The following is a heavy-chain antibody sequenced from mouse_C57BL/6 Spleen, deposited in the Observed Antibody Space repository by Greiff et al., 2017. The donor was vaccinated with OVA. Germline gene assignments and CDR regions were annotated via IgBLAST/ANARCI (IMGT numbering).Heavy chain of an antibody. CDR2: IWSGGSK. CDR3: ARKMSSGYFDA. J-gene: IGHJ1*03. V-gene: IGHV2-2*01. Sequence: VKLQESGPGLVQPSQSLSITCTVSGFSLTSYGVHWVRQSPGKGLEWLGVIWSGGSKDYNAAFIPRLSISKDNSNIQAFFKMNSLQAVDTAMYYVARKMSSGYFDAGGTGTTVTVSS. CDR1: GFSLTSYG. D-gene: IGHD1-3*01.